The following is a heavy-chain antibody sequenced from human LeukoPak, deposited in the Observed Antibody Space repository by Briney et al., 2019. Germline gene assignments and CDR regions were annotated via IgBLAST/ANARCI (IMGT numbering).Heavy chain of an antibody. CDR3: ARDRHIVVVPAAIVSGWFDP. D-gene: IGHD2-2*01. CDR1: GYTFTSYG. CDR2: ISAYNGNT. J-gene: IGHJ5*02. Sequence: ASVKVSCKASGYTFTSYGISWVRQAPGQGLEWMGWISAYNGNTNYAQKLQGRVTMTTDTSTSTAYMELRSLGSDDTAVYYCARDRHIVVVPAAIVSGWFDPWGQGTLVTVSS. V-gene: IGHV1-18*01.